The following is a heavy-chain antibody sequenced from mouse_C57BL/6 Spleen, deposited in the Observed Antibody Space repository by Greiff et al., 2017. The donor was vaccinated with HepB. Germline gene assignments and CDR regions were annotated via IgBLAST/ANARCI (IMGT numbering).Heavy chain of an antibody. CDR3: ARHTYGNYVRAMDY. CDR1: GFTFSSYT. CDR2: ISGGGGNT. V-gene: IGHV5-9*01. Sequence: EVKLVESGGGLVKPGGSLKLSCAASGFTFSSYTMSWVRQTPEKRLEWVATISGGGGNTYYPDSVKGRFTISRDNAKNTLYLQMSSLRSEDTALYYCARHTYGNYVRAMDYWGQGTSVTVSS. D-gene: IGHD2-1*01. J-gene: IGHJ4*01.